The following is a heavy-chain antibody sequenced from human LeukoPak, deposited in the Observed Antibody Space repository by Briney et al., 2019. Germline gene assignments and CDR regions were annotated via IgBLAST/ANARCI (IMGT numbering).Heavy chain of an antibody. V-gene: IGHV4-61*02. CDR2: IYTSGST. CDR1: GGSISSGSYY. J-gene: IGHJ4*02. Sequence: SQTLSLTCTVSGGSISSGSYYWSWIRQPAGKGLEWIGRIYTSGSTNYNPSLKSRVTISVDTSKNQFSLKLSSVTAADTAVYYCARGGIAVAGDPFDYWGQGTLVTVSS. D-gene: IGHD6-19*01. CDR3: ARGGIAVAGDPFDY.